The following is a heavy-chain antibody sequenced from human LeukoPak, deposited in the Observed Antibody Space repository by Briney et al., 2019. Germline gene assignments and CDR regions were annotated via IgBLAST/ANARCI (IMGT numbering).Heavy chain of an antibody. CDR1: GGSISSSNW. Sequence: SETLSLTCAVSGGSISSSNWWSWVRQPPGKGLEWIGEIYHSGSTNYNPSLKSRVTISVDKSKNQFSLKLTSVTAADTAVYYCARGGGYYYSDFQHWGQGTLVTVSS. D-gene: IGHD3-22*01. CDR2: IYHSGST. CDR3: ARGGGYYYSDFQH. V-gene: IGHV4-4*02. J-gene: IGHJ1*01.